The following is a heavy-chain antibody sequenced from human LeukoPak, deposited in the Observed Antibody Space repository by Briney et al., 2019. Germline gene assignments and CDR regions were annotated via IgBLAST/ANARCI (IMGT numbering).Heavy chain of an antibody. CDR1: GFTFSSYE. CDR3: ARDGYPYAFDI. J-gene: IGHJ3*02. Sequence: GGSLRLSCAASGFTFSSYEMNWVRQAPGKGPEWVSYISSSGSTIYYADSVKGRFTISRDNAKNSLYLQMNSLRAEDTAVYYCARDGYPYAFDIWGQGTMVTVSS. V-gene: IGHV3-48*03. CDR2: ISSSGSTI. D-gene: IGHD1-1*01.